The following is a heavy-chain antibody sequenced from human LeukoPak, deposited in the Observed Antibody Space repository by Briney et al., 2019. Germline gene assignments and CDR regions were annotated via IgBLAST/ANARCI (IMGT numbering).Heavy chain of an antibody. Sequence: AASVKVSCKASGGTFSSYAISWVRQAPGQGLEWMGGIIPIFGTANYAQKFQGRVTITTDESTSTAYMELSSLRSDDTAVYYCARAAMNLDGYNWWYFDYWGQGTLVTVSS. J-gene: IGHJ4*02. CDR3: ARAAMNLDGYNWWYFDY. CDR2: IIPIFGTA. V-gene: IGHV1-69*05. D-gene: IGHD5-24*01. CDR1: GGTFSSYA.